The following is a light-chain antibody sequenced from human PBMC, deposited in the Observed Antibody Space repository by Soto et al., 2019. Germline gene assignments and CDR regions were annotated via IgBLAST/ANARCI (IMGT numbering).Light chain of an antibody. J-gene: IGKJ5*01. Sequence: EVVMTQSPATMSVSPGERATLPCWVSQSVRNNLAWYQQKPGQAPRLRIYGASTRATGIPVRFSGSGSGTEFTLTISSLQSEDFAVYYCQQYNKWPWITFGQGTRLEIK. CDR2: GAS. CDR3: QQYNKWPWIT. CDR1: QSVRNN. V-gene: IGKV3-15*01.